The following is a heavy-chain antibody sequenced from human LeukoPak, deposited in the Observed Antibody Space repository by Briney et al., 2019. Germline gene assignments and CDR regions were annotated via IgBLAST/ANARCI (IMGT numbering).Heavy chain of an antibody. Sequence: GGSLRLSCAASGFTFSSYSMNWVRQAPGKGLEWVSSISSSSSYIYYADSVKGRFTISRDNAKNSLYLQMNSLRAEDTAVYYCAALLRSGYGGIDYWGQGTLVTVSS. V-gene: IGHV3-21*01. CDR1: GFTFSSYS. CDR3: AALLRSGYGGIDY. CDR2: ISSSSSYI. J-gene: IGHJ4*02. D-gene: IGHD3-22*01.